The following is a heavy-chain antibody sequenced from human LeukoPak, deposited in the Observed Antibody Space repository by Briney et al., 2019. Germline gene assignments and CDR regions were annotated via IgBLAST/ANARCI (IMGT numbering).Heavy chain of an antibody. V-gene: IGHV4-59*01. CDR2: IYYSGST. CDR3: AREQQWAHEY. CDR1: GVSISSYY. D-gene: IGHD1-26*01. J-gene: IGHJ4*02. Sequence: SETLALTCTVSGVSISSYYWSWVRQPPGKGLEWIGYIYYSGSTNYNPSLKSRVTISVDTSKNQFSLKLRSVTAADTAVYYCAREQQWAHEYWGRGTLVTVSS.